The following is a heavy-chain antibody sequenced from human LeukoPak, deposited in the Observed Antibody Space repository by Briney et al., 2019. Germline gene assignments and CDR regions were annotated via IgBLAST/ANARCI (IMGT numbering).Heavy chain of an antibody. J-gene: IGHJ4*02. D-gene: IGHD5-24*01. Sequence: GGSLRLSCAASGFTFSDFYMTWIRQAPGKGLEWVSYISNRGTTIHYADSVRGRFTISRDNAKKSLYLQMNGLRAEDTAVYYCARAPEIYFDYWGQGTLVTVSS. CDR1: GFTFSDFY. CDR2: ISNRGTTI. CDR3: ARAPEIYFDY. V-gene: IGHV3-11*01.